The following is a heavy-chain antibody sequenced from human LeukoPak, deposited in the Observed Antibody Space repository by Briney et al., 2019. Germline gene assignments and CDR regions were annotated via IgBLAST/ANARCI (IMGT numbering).Heavy chain of an antibody. Sequence: GGSLRLSCPASGFTFDDYAVHWVRQRPGKSLEWVSLITHDGGATFYSDTVRGRFTISRDNSRNSLYLRMKSLRPEDSALYYCVKESGLKYFDYWGQGTLVTVSS. J-gene: IGHJ4*02. CDR3: VKESGLKYFDY. CDR2: ITHDGGAT. V-gene: IGHV3-43D*03. CDR1: GFTFDDYA.